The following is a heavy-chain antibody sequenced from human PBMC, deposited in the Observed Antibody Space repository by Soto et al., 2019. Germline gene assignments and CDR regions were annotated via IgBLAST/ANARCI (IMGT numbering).Heavy chain of an antibody. CDR2: INPSGGST. V-gene: IGHV1-46*01. CDR3: ARELSSDANWFDP. Sequence: ASVKVSCKASGYTFTSYYMHWVRQAPGQGLEWMGIINPSGGSTSYAQKLKGRVTMTRDTSTSTAYMELSSLRSDDTAVYYCARELSSDANWFDPWGQGTLVTVSS. D-gene: IGHD6-25*01. J-gene: IGHJ5*02. CDR1: GYTFTSYY.